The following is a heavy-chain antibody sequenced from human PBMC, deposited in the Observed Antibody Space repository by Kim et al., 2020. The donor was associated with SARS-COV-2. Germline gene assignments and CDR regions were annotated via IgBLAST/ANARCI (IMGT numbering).Heavy chain of an antibody. D-gene: IGHD2-2*01. Sequence: IYYADSVKGRFTSSRDNAKNSLYLQMNSLRDEDTAVYYCAMIDQLYGMDVWGQGTTVTVSS. J-gene: IGHJ6*02. CDR2: I. CDR3: AMIDQLYGMDV. V-gene: IGHV3-48*02.